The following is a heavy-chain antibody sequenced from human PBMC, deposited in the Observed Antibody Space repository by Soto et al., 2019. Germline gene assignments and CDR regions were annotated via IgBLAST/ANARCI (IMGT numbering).Heavy chain of an antibody. J-gene: IGHJ4*02. CDR3: ARDTLGGAYNFLH. CDR1: GFTVSSLY. Sequence: VQLVESGGDLVQPGGSLRLSCAASGFTVSSLYMTWVRQAPGKGLRWVAVISSNGNTYYADSVKGRFTISRDNFKNTVYLQMNNLRAEDTAMYYCARDTLGGAYNFLHGGQGTLVTVSS. D-gene: IGHD3-3*01. V-gene: IGHV3-66*01. CDR2: ISSNGNT.